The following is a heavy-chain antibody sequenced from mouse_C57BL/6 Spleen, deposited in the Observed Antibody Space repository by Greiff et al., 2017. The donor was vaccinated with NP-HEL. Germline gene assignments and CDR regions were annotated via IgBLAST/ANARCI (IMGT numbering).Heavy chain of an antibody. CDR2: IDPENGDT. Sequence: EVQLQQSGAELVRPGASVKLSCTASGFNIKDDYMHWVKQRPEQGLEWIGWIDPENGDTEYASKFQGKATITADTSSNTAYLQLSSLTSEDTAVYYCTTRSSGYMAYWGQGTLVTVSA. J-gene: IGHJ3*01. CDR1: GFNIKDDY. D-gene: IGHD3-2*02. CDR3: TTRSSGYMAY. V-gene: IGHV14-4*01.